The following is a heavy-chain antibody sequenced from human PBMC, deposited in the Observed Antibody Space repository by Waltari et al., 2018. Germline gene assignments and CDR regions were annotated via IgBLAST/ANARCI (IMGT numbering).Heavy chain of an antibody. CDR3: VRATLVGASTRAGLDP. CDR1: GFTFSRHW. V-gene: IGHV3-74*01. Sequence: EVQLVDSGGGLVPPGGSLRLSCAASGFTFSRHWLHWVRPAPGKGLVWVSRTNGDGSSTSYADSVKGRFTLSRDNAKNTLYLQMNSLRVEDTAVYYCVRATLVGASTRAGLDPWGQGTLVTVSS. J-gene: IGHJ5*02. D-gene: IGHD1-26*01. CDR2: TNGDGSST.